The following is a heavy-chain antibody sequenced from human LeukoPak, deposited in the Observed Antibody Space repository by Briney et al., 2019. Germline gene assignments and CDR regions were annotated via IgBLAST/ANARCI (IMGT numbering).Heavy chain of an antibody. CDR1: GYTFTGYY. CDR2: INPNSGGT. Sequence: ASVKVSCKASGYTFTGYYMHWVRQAPGQGLEWMGWINPNSGGTNYAQKFQGRVTMTRDTSISTAYMELSRLRSDDTAVYYCARSVAVAGSPLGCWGQGTLVTVSS. J-gene: IGHJ4*02. CDR3: ARSVAVAGSPLGC. D-gene: IGHD6-19*01. V-gene: IGHV1-2*02.